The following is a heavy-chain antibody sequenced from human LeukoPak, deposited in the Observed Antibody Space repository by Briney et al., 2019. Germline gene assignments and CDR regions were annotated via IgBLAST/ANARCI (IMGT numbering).Heavy chain of an antibody. V-gene: IGHV1-24*01. CDR1: GYTLTELP. CDR2: XXXXDGER. J-gene: IGHJ6*03. CDR3: ATDKGAAASTFRDFYYMDV. Sequence: ASVKVSCKVSGYTLTELPMXXXRQAPGKGLEXXXXXXXXDGERIXXQKFQGRVTXXXXTSTATVYMELSSLRSEDTAVYYCATDKGAAASTFRDFYYMDVWGKGTTVTVSS. D-gene: IGHD6-13*01.